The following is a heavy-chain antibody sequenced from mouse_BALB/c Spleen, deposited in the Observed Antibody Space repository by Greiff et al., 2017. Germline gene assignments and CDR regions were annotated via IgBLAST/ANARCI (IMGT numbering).Heavy chain of an antibody. D-gene: IGHD1-1*01. J-gene: IGHJ2*01. V-gene: IGHV1-18*01. CDR1: GYTFTDYN. Sequence: VQLQQSGPELVKPGASVKIPCKASGYTFTDYNMDWVKQSHGKSLEWIGDINPNNGGTIYNQKFKGKATLTVDKSSSTAYMELRSLTSEDTAVYYCARYSGSSKKGAYFDYWGQGTTLTVSS. CDR3: ARYSGSSKKGAYFDY. CDR2: INPNNGGT.